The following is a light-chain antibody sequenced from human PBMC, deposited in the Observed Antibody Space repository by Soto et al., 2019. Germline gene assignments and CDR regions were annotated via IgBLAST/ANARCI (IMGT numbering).Light chain of an antibody. V-gene: IGKV1D-12*01. CDR3: HQSDTFPAT. CDR1: QGIRSW. Sequence: DIPMTQSPSSVSASVGDRVTITCRASQGIRSWLAWYQQKPGKAPKLLIFAASSLQSGVPSRFSGSGSGTEFTLTINNLQPEDFATYYCHQSDTFPATFCGGTKV. CDR2: AAS. J-gene: IGKJ4*01.